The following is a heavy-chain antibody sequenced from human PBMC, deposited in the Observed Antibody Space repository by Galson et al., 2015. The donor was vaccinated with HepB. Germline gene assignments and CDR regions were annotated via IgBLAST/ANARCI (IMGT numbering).Heavy chain of an antibody. D-gene: IGHD3-22*01. J-gene: IGHJ4*02. CDR2: IKQDGSEK. Sequence: SLRLSCAASGFTFSSYRMSWVRQAPGKGLEWVANIKQDGSEKYYVDSVKGRFTISRDNAKNSLYLQMNSLRAEDTAVYYCARVSRGYYYDSSGYYYDYWGQGTLVTVSS. CDR1: GFTFSSYR. V-gene: IGHV3-7*01. CDR3: ARVSRGYYYDSSGYYYDY.